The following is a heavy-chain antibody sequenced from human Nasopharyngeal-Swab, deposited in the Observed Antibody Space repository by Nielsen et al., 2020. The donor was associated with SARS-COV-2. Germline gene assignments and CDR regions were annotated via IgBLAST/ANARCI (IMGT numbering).Heavy chain of an antibody. D-gene: IGHD2-2*01. CDR2: ISYDARDK. J-gene: IGHJ4*02. CDR1: GFTFSSYA. Sequence: GESLKISCAASGFTFSSYAMHWVRQAPAKGLEWVTVISYDARDKYYADSVKGRFTISRDNSKNTLYLQMNSPRAEDTAVYYCARSGCTSTSCYAGLDYWGQGTLVTVSS. CDR3: ARSGCTSTSCYAGLDY. V-gene: IGHV3-30*04.